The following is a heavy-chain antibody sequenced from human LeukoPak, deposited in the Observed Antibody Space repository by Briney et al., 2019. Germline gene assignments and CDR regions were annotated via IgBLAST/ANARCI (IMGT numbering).Heavy chain of an antibody. J-gene: IGHJ4*02. CDR1: GFTFDDYA. D-gene: IGHD1-26*01. CDR2: ISWNSGSI. V-gene: IGHV3-9*03. Sequence: PGGSLRLSCAASGFTFDDYAMHWVRQAPGKGLEWVSGISWNSGSIGYADSVKGRFTISRDNAKNSLYLQMNSLRAEDMALYYCAKDVGSGSRRPYYFDYWGQGTLVTVSS. CDR3: AKDVGSGSRRPYYFDY.